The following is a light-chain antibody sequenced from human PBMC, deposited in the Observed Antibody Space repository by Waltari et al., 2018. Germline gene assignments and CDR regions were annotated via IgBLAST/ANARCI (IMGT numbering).Light chain of an antibody. Sequence: QSVLTQPPSVSGAPGQRVTISCTGSSSNIGAGYDVNWYQQLPGTAPNLLIYGNSNRPSGVPDRFSGSKSDTSASLAITGLQAEDEADYYCQSYDSSLSGFWVFGGGTKLTVL. CDR1: SSNIGAGYD. CDR3: QSYDSSLSGFWV. CDR2: GNS. J-gene: IGLJ3*02. V-gene: IGLV1-40*01.